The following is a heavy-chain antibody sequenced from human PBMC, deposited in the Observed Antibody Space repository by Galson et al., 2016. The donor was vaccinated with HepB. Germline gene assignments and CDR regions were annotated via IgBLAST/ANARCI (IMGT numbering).Heavy chain of an antibody. CDR2: IDSGSATI. V-gene: IGHV3-48*04. D-gene: IGHD5-18*01. CDR3: VRESQGVISYGSVDY. CDR1: GFTFTNYN. J-gene: IGHJ4*02. Sequence: SLRLSCAASGFTFTNYNMNWVRRAPGRRLEWVSYIDSGSATILYADSVQGRFTISRDNARNSLYLQMSSLRVEETAVYYCVRESQGVISYGSVDYWGQGTLVTVSS.